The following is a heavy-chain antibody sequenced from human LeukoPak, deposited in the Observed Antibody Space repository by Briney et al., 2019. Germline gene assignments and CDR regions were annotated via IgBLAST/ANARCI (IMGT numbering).Heavy chain of an antibody. Sequence: SETLSLTCTVSGGSISRDYWSWIRQPPGKGLEWIGYIDYAGRTTYNPSLKSRVTISVDTSKNQFSLKLSSVTAADTAVYYCARGSKYDFWSGYYRWFDPWGQGTLVTVSS. CDR2: IDYAGRT. CDR1: GGSISRDY. J-gene: IGHJ5*02. D-gene: IGHD3-3*01. CDR3: ARGSKYDFWSGYYRWFDP. V-gene: IGHV4-59*08.